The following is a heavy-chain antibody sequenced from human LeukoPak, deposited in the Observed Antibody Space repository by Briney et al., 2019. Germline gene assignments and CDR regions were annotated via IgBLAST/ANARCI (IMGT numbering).Heavy chain of an antibody. D-gene: IGHD1-26*01. V-gene: IGHV3-48*03. J-gene: IGHJ4*02. CDR3: ARGGSYVHY. CDR2: INSGGSAI. Sequence: GGSLRLSCAPSGFTFNSYEMNWIRQAPGKGLEWVSYINSGGSAIYYADSVKGRFTISRDNAKKSLYLQMNSLRADDTAVYYCARGGSYVHYWGQGTLVTVSS. CDR1: GFTFNSYE.